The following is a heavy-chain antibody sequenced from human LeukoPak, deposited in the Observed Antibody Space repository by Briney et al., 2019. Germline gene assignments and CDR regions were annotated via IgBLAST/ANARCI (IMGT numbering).Heavy chain of an antibody. V-gene: IGHV3-15*01. CDR2: IKSKTDGGTT. Sequence: PGGSLRLSCAASGFIFNNVYMHWVRQAPGKGLEWVGRIKSKTDGGTTGYAAPVKGRFTISRDDSKNTLYLQMNSLKTEDTAVYYCTTGPYYFDYWGQGTLVTVSS. CDR1: GFIFNNVY. J-gene: IGHJ4*02. CDR3: TTGPYYFDY.